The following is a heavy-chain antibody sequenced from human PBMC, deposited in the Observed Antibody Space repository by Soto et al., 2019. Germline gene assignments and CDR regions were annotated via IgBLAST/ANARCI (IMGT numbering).Heavy chain of an antibody. V-gene: IGHV3-23*01. CDR3: ASRSATVLSLTY. J-gene: IGHJ4*02. CDR1: GFTFSNYA. Sequence: GGSLRLSCTASGFTFSNYAMSWVRQAPGKGLEWVSAITRTDSTYYADSVKGRFTISRDNSRNTLYLQMNSLGAEDAALYYCASRSATVLSLTYWGPGTQVTVSS. D-gene: IGHD2-8*01. CDR2: ITRTDST.